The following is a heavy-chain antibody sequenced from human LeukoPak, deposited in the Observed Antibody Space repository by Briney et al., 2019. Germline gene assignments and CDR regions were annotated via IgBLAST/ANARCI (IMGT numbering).Heavy chain of an antibody. J-gene: IGHJ6*03. V-gene: IGHV3-21*01. CDR2: ISSSSSYI. Sequence: GGSLRLSCAASGFTFSSYSMNWVRQAPGKGLEWVSSISSSSSYIYYADSVKGRFTISRDNAKNSLYLQMNSLRAEDTAVYYCARDPTPNYGTYMDVWGKGTTVTISS. CDR3: ARDPTPNYGTYMDV. CDR1: GFTFSSYS. D-gene: IGHD3-10*01.